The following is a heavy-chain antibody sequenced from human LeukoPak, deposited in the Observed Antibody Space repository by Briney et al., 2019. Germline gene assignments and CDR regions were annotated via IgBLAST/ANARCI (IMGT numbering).Heavy chain of an antibody. CDR2: MNPNSGNT. J-gene: IGHJ6*03. D-gene: IGHD3-3*01. CDR3: ARAVYYDFWSGYYYYYMDV. V-gene: IGHV1-8*03. Sequence: ASVKVSCKASGYTFTSYDINWARQATGQGLEWMGWMNPNSGNTGYAQKFQGRVTITRNTSISTAYMELSSLRSEDTAVYYCARAVYYDFWSGYYYYYMDVWGKGTTVTVSS. CDR1: GYTFTSYD.